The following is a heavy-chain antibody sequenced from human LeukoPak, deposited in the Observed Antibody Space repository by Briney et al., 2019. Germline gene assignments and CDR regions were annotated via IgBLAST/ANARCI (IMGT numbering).Heavy chain of an antibody. J-gene: IGHJ4*02. D-gene: IGHD6-13*01. CDR1: GYTFTGYY. CDR3: ARADGIAAAGNFDY. Sequence: ASVKVSCKASGYTFTGYYMHWVRQAPGQGLEWMGWINPNSGGTNYAQKFQGRVTMTRDTSISTAYMELSRLRSDDTAVYHCARADGIAAAGNFDYWGQGTLVTVSS. CDR2: INPNSGGT. V-gene: IGHV1-2*02.